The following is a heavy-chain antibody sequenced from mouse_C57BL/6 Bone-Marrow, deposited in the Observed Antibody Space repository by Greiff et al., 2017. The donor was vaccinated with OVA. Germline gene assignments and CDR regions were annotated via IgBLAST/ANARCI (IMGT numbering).Heavy chain of an antibody. CDR3: ARRGYGSTKGYFDV. V-gene: IGHV1-78*01. CDR2: IYPRDGST. Sequence: QVQLQQSDAELVKPGASVTISCTVSGYTFTDHTIHWMKQRPEQGLEWIGYIYPRDGSTKYNEKFKGKATLTADKSSSTAYMQLNSLTSEDSAVDCCARRGYGSTKGYFDVWGTGTTVTVSS. D-gene: IGHD1-1*01. CDR1: GYTFTDHT. J-gene: IGHJ1*03.